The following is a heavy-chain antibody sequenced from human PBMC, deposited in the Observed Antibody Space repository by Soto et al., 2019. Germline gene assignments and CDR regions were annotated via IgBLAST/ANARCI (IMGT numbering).Heavy chain of an antibody. J-gene: IGHJ5*02. Sequence: PSETLSLTCTVSGGSISSSSYYWGWIRQPPGKGLEWIGSIYYSGSTYYNPSLKSRVTISVDTSKNQFSLKLSSVTAADTAVYYCARHRYSSSLSNWFDPWGQGTLVTVSS. CDR2: IYYSGST. CDR1: GGSISSSSYY. CDR3: ARHRYSSSLSNWFDP. D-gene: IGHD6-13*01. V-gene: IGHV4-39*01.